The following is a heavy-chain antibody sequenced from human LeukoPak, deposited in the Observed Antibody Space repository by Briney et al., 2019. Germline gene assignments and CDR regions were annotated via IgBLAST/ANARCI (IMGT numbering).Heavy chain of an antibody. J-gene: IGHJ4*02. CDR2: INPNSGGT. CDR3: ARSLFRVRRSYYCDSSGYSPSY. V-gene: IGHV1-2*06. D-gene: IGHD3-22*01. Sequence: VASVKVSCKASGYTFTGYYMHWVRQAPGQGLEWMGRINPNSGGTNYAQKFQGRVTMTRDTSISTAYMELSRLRSDDTAVYYCARSLFRVRRSYYCDSSGYSPSYWGQGTLVTVSS. CDR1: GYTFTGYY.